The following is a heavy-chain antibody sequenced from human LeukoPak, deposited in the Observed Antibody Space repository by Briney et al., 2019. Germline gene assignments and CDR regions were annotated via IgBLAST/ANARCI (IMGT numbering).Heavy chain of an antibody. D-gene: IGHD3-22*01. CDR3: ARDVASSGYYWD. CDR2: INPSGGSA. Sequence: ASVKVSCKASGYTFTDYYIFWVRQAPGQGLEWMGIINPSGGSASYAQKFQGRVTMTRDTSTSTVYMEVSSLRSEDTAVYYCARDVASSGYYWDWGQGTLVTVSS. J-gene: IGHJ4*02. CDR1: GYTFTDYY. V-gene: IGHV1-46*01.